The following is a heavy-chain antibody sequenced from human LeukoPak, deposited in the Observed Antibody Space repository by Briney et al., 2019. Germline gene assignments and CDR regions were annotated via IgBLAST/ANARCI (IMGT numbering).Heavy chain of an antibody. D-gene: IGHD3-22*01. J-gene: IGHJ4*02. Sequence: PGGSLRLSCAASGFTFSSYGMHWVRQAPGKGLEWVAVVSHDGSNKYYADSVKGRFTISRDNSKNTLYLQMNSLRVEGTAVYYCARDHLDSSGNYRSYYFDSWGQGTLVTVSS. CDR1: GFTFSSYG. V-gene: IGHV3-30*05. CDR2: VSHDGSNK. CDR3: ARDHLDSSGNYRSYYFDS.